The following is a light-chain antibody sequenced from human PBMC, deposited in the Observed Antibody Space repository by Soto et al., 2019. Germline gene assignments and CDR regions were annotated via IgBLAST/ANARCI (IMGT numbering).Light chain of an antibody. V-gene: IGKV1-27*01. J-gene: IGKJ2*01. CDR3: QTYNSAPYT. Sequence: DIQMTQSPSSLSASVGDRVTITCRASQGISNYLAWYQQKPGKVPKLLIYAASTLQLGVPSRFSGSGSGTDFTLTISRLQPEDVAPYYCQTYNSAPYTFGQGTKLEIK. CDR1: QGISNY. CDR2: AAS.